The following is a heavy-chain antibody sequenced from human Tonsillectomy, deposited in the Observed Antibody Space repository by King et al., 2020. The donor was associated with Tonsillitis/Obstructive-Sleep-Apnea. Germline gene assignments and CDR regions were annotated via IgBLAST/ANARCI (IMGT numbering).Heavy chain of an antibody. J-gene: IGHJ4*02. Sequence: VQLVESGGGLVQPGGSLRLSCAASGITFSSYAMSWVRQAPGKGLEWVSTISGGGGSTYYADSVKGRFTISRDNSKNTLYLQMNSLRAEDTAVYCCAKAMVQGIIITIFDYWGQGTLVTVSS. CDR1: GITFSSYA. CDR2: ISGGGGST. V-gene: IGHV3-23*04. D-gene: IGHD3-10*01. CDR3: AKAMVQGIIITIFDY.